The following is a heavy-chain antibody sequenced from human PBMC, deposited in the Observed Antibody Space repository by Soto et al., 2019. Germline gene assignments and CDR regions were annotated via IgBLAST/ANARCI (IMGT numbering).Heavy chain of an antibody. CDR2: IIPIFGTA. V-gene: IGHV1-69*06. D-gene: IGHD6-13*01. Sequence: SVKVSCKASGGTFSSYAISWVRQAPGQGLEWMGGIIPIFGTANYAQKFQGRVTITADKSTSTAYMELGSLRSEDTAVYYCARVGSSWYLDYWGQGTLVTVSS. CDR1: GGTFSSYA. J-gene: IGHJ4*02. CDR3: ARVGSSWYLDY.